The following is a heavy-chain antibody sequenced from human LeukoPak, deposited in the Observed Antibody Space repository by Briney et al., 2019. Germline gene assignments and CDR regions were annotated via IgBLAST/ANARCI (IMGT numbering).Heavy chain of an antibody. J-gene: IGHJ4*02. CDR1: GFTVSSNY. CDR3: ATNVDTSLGDY. V-gene: IGHV3-53*01. Sequence: GGSLRLSCAASGFTVSSNYMSWVRQAPGKGLEWVSVIYSGGSTYYADSVKGRFTISRDNSKNTLYLQMNSLRAEDTALYYCATNVDTSLGDYWGQGTLVTVSS. D-gene: IGHD5-18*01. CDR2: IYSGGST.